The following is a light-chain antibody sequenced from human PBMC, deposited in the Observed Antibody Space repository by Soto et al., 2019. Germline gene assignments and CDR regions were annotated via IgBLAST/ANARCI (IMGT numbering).Light chain of an antibody. J-gene: IGKJ1*01. CDR1: QSLSSW. Sequence: DIQMTQSPSTLSASVGDRVTITCRASQSLSSWLAWYQQKPGKAPKVLIYKTSSLESGVPSRFSGSGSGTEFTLTISSLQPDDLATYYCLQYNSYWTFGQGTKVDIK. V-gene: IGKV1-5*03. CDR2: KTS. CDR3: LQYNSYWT.